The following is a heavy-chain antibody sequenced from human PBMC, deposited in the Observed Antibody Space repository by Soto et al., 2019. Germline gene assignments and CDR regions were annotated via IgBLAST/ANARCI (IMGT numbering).Heavy chain of an antibody. D-gene: IGHD6-19*01. CDR2: INPSGGST. V-gene: IGHV1-46*01. J-gene: IGHJ1*01. CDR3: AREMLGYSSGPKGYFQH. CDR1: GYTFTSYY. Sequence: ASVKVSFKASGYTFTSYYMHWVRQAPGQGLEWMGIINPSGGSTSYAQKFQGRVTMTRDTSTSTVYMELSGLRSEDTAVYYCAREMLGYSSGPKGYFQHWGQGTLVTVSS.